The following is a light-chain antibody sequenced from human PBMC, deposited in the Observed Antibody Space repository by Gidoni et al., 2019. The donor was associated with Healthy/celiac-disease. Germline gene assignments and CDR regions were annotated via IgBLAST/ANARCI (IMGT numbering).Light chain of an antibody. V-gene: IGKV1-39*01. J-gene: IGKJ2*02. CDR1: QSISSH. CDR3: QQSYSTPPWT. CDR2: AAS. Sequence: DIQMTQSPSSLSASVGDRVTITCRASQSISSHLNWYQQKPGKAPKLLIYAASSLQSGVPSRCSGSGSGTDFTLTISSLQPEDFATYYCQQSYSTPPWTFGQGTKLEIK.